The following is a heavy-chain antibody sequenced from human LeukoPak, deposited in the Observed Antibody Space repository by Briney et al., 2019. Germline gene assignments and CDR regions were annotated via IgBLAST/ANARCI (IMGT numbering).Heavy chain of an antibody. V-gene: IGHV4-34*01. CDR3: ARERGSSNTNYFDS. CDR2: INHSGST. J-gene: IGHJ4*02. D-gene: IGHD6-6*01. Sequence: SETLSLTCAVYGGSFSGYYWSWIRQPPGKGLEWIGEINHSGSTNYNPSLKSRVTISVDTSKNQFSLKLSSVTAADTAVYYCARERGSSNTNYFDSWGQGTLVTVSS. CDR1: GGSFSGYY.